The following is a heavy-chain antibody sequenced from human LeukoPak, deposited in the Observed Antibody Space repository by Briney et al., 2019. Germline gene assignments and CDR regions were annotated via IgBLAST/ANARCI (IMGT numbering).Heavy chain of an antibody. J-gene: IGHJ4*02. D-gene: IGHD3-22*01. Sequence: PGGSLRLSCAASRLTFSSYAMSWVRQAPGKGLEWVSAISGSGGSTYYADSVKGRFTISRDNSKNTLYLQMNSLRAEDTAVYYCAKNKGYYDSSGYGDYWGQGTLVTVSS. CDR3: AKNKGYYDSSGYGDY. V-gene: IGHV3-23*01. CDR1: RLTFSSYA. CDR2: ISGSGGST.